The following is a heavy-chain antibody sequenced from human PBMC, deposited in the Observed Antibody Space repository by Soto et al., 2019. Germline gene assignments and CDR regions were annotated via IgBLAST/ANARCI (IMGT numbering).Heavy chain of an antibody. J-gene: IGHJ4*02. CDR1: GFSLSTSGVG. Sequence: QITLKESGPTLVKPTQTLTLTCTFSGFSLSTSGVGVGWIRQPPGKALEWLALIYWDDDKRYSPSLKSRLTITQDTSKNPVVLTMTNMDPVDTATYYCAHTGRITIFGVVTRLDFDYWGQGTLVTVSS. CDR2: IYWDDDK. D-gene: IGHD3-3*01. V-gene: IGHV2-5*02. CDR3: AHTGRITIFGVVTRLDFDY.